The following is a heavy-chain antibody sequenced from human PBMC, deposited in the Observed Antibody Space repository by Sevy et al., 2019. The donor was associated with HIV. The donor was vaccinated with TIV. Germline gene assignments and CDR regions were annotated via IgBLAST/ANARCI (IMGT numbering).Heavy chain of an antibody. J-gene: IGHJ6*02. Sequence: GGSLRLSCAASGFTFSSYGMHWVRQAPGKGLEWVAVIWYDGRNKYYADSVKGRFTISRDNSKNTLYLQMNSLRAEDTAVYYCARDQDYSNPYYYYYYGMDVWGQGTTVTVSS. V-gene: IGHV3-33*01. CDR1: GFTFSSYG. D-gene: IGHD4-4*01. CDR3: ARDQDYSNPYYYYYYGMDV. CDR2: IWYDGRNK.